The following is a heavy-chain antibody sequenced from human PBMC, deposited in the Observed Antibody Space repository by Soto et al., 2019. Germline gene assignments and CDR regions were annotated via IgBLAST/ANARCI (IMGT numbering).Heavy chain of an antibody. Sequence: PGESLKISCKGSGYSFTSYWIGWVRQMPGKGLEWMGIIYPGDSDTRYSPSFQGQVTISADKSISTAYLQWSSLKASDTAMYYCAREGTKKMATKPFDYWGQGTLVTVSS. CDR2: IYPGDSDT. J-gene: IGHJ4*02. D-gene: IGHD2-8*01. V-gene: IGHV5-51*01. CDR3: AREGTKKMATKPFDY. CDR1: GYSFTSYW.